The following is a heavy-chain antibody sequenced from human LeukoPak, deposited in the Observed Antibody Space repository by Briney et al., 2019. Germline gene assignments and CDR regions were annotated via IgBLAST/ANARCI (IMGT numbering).Heavy chain of an antibody. Sequence: GGSLRLSRAASGFTFSTYWMHWVRQGPGKGLVWVSRINPDGTNTRYADFVKGRFTISRDNAQNTLYLQMNSLNTEDTAVYFCTTALRWVQSPFNYWGQGTLVTVS. CDR3: TTALRWVQSPFNY. J-gene: IGHJ4*02. CDR2: INPDGTNT. V-gene: IGHV3-74*01. D-gene: IGHD5-24*01. CDR1: GFTFSTYW.